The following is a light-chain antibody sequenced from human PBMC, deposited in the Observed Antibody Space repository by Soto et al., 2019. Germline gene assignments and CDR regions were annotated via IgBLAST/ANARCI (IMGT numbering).Light chain of an antibody. J-gene: IGLJ2*01. CDR1: RTDIGGYNY. CDR2: EVT. V-gene: IGLV2-14*01. CDR3: TSYKNSKAYIL. Sequence: QSVLTQPASVSGSLGQSITISCTGTRTDIGGYNYVSWYQQYPGKAPKLVICEVTSRPSGISDRFSGSKSGNTASLTISGLQAEDEADYFCTSYKNSKAYILFGGGTKLTVL.